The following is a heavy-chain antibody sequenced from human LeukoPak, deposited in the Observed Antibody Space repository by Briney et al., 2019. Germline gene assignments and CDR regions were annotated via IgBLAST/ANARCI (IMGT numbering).Heavy chain of an antibody. V-gene: IGHV4-4*09. J-gene: IGHJ4*02. CDR1: GGSISSYY. Sequence: PSETLSLTCTVSGGSISSYYWSWIRQPPGKGLEWIGYIYTSGSTNYNPSLKSRVTISVDTSKNQFSLKLSSVTAADTAVYYCATLGYCSSTSCYDYWGQGTLVTVSS. D-gene: IGHD2-2*01. CDR2: IYTSGST. CDR3: ATLGYCSSTSCYDY.